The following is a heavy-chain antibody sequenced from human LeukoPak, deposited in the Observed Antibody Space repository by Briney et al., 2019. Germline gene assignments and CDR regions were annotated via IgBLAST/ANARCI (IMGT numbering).Heavy chain of an antibody. CDR1: GFTFSSAA. D-gene: IGHD5-12*01. CDR3: AKGPQLYSGYHPDY. J-gene: IGHJ4*02. CDR2: ITGSDDKT. Sequence: PGGSLRLSCAASGFTFSSAALTWVRQAPGKGPEWVSTITGSDDKTYYADSVKGRFTISRDFSRNTVGLQMNSLRIEDTAIYYCAKGPQLYSGYHPDYWGQGTLVTVSS. V-gene: IGHV3-23*01.